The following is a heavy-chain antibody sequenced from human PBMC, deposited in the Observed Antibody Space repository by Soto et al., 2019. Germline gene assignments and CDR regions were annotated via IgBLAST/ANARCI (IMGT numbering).Heavy chain of an antibody. CDR1: RFTFSTYE. CDR3: AKDRSLPGGYFDL. D-gene: IGHD2-15*01. V-gene: IGHV3-48*03. CDR2: ISTSGSTV. Sequence: GGSLRLSCAASRFTFSTYEMNWVRQAPGKGLEWVSYISTSGSTVYYADSVKGRFTISRDNTRNSLYLQMNSLRDEDTALYYCAKDRSLPGGYFDLWGRGTLVTVSS. J-gene: IGHJ2*01.